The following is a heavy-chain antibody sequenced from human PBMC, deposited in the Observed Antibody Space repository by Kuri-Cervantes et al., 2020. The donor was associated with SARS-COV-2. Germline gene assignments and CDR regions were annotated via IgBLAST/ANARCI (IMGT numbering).Heavy chain of an antibody. CDR2: IKQDGSEK. J-gene: IGHJ3*01. V-gene: IGHV3-7*01. Sequence: GESLKISCAASGFTFSSYWMSWVRQAPGKGLEWVANIKQDGSEKYYVDSVKGRLTISRDNAKNSLYLQMNSLRAEDTAVYYCARERIYSSNWNERAFDVWGQGTRVTVSS. CDR3: ARERIYSSNWNERAFDV. CDR1: GFTFSSYW. D-gene: IGHD6-13*01.